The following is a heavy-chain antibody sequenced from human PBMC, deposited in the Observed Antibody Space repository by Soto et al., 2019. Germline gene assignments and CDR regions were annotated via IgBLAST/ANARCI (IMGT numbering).Heavy chain of an antibody. CDR2: INPNSGGT. Sequence: ASVKVSCKASGYTFTGYYMHCVRQAPGQGLEWMGWINPNSGGTNYAQKFQGRVTMTRDTSISTAYMELSRLRSDDTAVYYCARVYHTIFGVVPYGMDVWGQGTTVTVSS. CDR3: ARVYHTIFGVVPYGMDV. D-gene: IGHD3-3*01. J-gene: IGHJ6*02. CDR1: GYTFTGYY. V-gene: IGHV1-2*02.